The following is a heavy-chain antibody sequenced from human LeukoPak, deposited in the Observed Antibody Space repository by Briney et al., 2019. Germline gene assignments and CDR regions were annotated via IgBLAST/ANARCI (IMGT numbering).Heavy chain of an antibody. CDR2: INSDGSST. D-gene: IGHD2-2*01. CDR1: GFTFSSYW. J-gene: IGHJ6*02. CDR3: ARVVRLTYYGMDV. V-gene: IGHV3-74*01. Sequence: GGSLRLSCAASGFTFSSYWMHWVRQAPGKGLVWVSRINSDGSSTSYADSVKGRFTIPRDNAKNTLYLQMNSLRAEDTAVYYCARVVRLTYYGMDVWGQGTTVTVSS.